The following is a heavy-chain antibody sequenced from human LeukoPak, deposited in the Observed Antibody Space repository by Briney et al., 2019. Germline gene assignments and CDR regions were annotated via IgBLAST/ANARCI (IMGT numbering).Heavy chain of an antibody. CDR3: ASGYCSSTSCYEVDY. V-gene: IGHV4-39*01. CDR1: GGSISSSSYY. D-gene: IGHD2-2*01. CDR2: IHYSGST. J-gene: IGHJ4*02. Sequence: ETSETLSLTCTVSGGSISSSSYYWGWIRQPPGKGLEWIGSIHYSGSTYYNPSLKSRVTISVDTSKNRFSLKLSSVTAADTAVYYCASGYCSSTSCYEVDYWGQGTLVTVSS.